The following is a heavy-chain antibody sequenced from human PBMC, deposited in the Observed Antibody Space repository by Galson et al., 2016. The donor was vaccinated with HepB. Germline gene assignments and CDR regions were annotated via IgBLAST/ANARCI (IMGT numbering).Heavy chain of an antibody. D-gene: IGHD3-22*01. CDR3: VRGKYYYDSSGYFAY. Sequence: SVKVSCKASGYTFNGYYMHWVRQAPGQGLEWMGRINPNSGNTNYAQKFQGRVSMTRDSSISAAYMELTGLRSDDTAVYYCVRGKYYYDSSGYFAYWGQGTLVTIYS. J-gene: IGHJ4*02. CDR1: GYTFNGYY. CDR2: INPNSGNT. V-gene: IGHV1-2*06.